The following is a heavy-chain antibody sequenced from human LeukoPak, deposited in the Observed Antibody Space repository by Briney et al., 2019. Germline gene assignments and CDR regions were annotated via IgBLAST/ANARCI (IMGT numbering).Heavy chain of an antibody. CDR3: ARDQVIAAAGPPLNY. D-gene: IGHD6-13*01. CDR2: ISAYNGNT. V-gene: IGHV1-18*01. J-gene: IGHJ4*02. Sequence: ASVKVSCKASGYTFTSYGISWVRQAPGQGLEWMGWISAYNGNTNYAQKLQGRVTMTRDTSTSTAYMELRSLRSDDTAVYYCARDQVIAAAGPPLNYWGQGTLATVSS. CDR1: GYTFTSYG.